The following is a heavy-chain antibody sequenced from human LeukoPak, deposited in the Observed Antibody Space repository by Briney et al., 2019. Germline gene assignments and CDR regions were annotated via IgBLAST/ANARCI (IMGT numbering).Heavy chain of an antibody. Sequence: AASVKVSCKASGYTFTSYGISWVRQAPGQVLEWMGWISAYNGNTNYAQKLQGRVTMTTDTSTSTAYMELRSLRSDDTAVYYCAREGGYCSGGSCYPSGYYGMDVWGQGTTVTVSS. CDR3: AREGGYCSGGSCYPSGYYGMDV. D-gene: IGHD2-15*01. V-gene: IGHV1-18*01. J-gene: IGHJ6*02. CDR2: ISAYNGNT. CDR1: GYTFTSYG.